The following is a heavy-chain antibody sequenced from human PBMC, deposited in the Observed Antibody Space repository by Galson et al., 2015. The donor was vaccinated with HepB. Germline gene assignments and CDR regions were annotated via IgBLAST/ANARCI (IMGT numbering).Heavy chain of an antibody. J-gene: IGHJ4*02. Sequence: QPGAEVIKPGESLRISCKVSGLSSGTNWIAWVRQMPEKGLELMGIIDLDDSETRYSPSFEGQVTISADGSIDTAYLQWSSLKASDSAIYFCARLKAVAAAGAGYLDYWGQGALITVSS. CDR1: GLSSGTNW. CDR3: ARLKAVAAAGAGYLDY. CDR2: IDLDDSET. D-gene: IGHD6-13*01. V-gene: IGHV5-51*03.